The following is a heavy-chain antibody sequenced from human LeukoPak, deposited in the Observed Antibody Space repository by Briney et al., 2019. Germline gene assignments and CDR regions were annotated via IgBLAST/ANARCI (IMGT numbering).Heavy chain of an antibody. CDR2: ISTSGST. J-gene: IGHJ4*02. CDR1: GGSISGYY. Sequence: SETPSLTCTVSGGSISGYYWSWIRQPAGKGQEWIGHISTSGSTGYNPSLKSRVTMSVDTSKNQFSLKLSSVTAADTAVYYCARASDSSGYYLDYWGQGTLVTVSS. CDR3: ARASDSSGYYLDY. D-gene: IGHD3-22*01. V-gene: IGHV4-4*07.